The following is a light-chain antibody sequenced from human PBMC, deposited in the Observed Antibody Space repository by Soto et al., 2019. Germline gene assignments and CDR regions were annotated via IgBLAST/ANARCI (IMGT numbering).Light chain of an antibody. V-gene: IGKV1-9*01. J-gene: IGKJ1*01. CDR3: QHYNSYPWT. Sequence: DIQVTQSPSSLSPSVGDRVTITCRASQGISSYLAWYQQEPGKAPKLLIYAASTLQSGVPSRFSGSGSGTEFTLTISSLQPGDFATYYCQHYNSYPWTFGQGTKVDIK. CDR1: QGISSY. CDR2: AAS.